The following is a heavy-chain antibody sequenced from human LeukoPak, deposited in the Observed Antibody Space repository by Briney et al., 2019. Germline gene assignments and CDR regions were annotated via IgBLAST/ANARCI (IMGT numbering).Heavy chain of an antibody. J-gene: IGHJ5*02. Sequence: GESLQISCQGYGYSFTSYWIGWVRQVPGKGLGWMGIIYPGDSDTRYSPSFQRQVPISADKSISTAYLQWSSLKASDTAMYYCARQRFTTRAYAGNWFDPWGQGTLVTVSS. V-gene: IGHV5-51*01. CDR3: ARQRFTTRAYAGNWFDP. CDR1: GYSFTSYW. D-gene: IGHD3-16*01. CDR2: IYPGDSDT.